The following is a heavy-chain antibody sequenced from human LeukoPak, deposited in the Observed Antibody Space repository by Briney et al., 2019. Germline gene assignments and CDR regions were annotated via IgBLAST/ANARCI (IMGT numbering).Heavy chain of an antibody. Sequence: SETLSLTCTVSGGSISSSSYYWGWIRQPPGKGLEWIGSIYYSGSTYYNPSLKSRVTISVDTSKNQFSLKLSSVTAGDTAVYYCARVRITMVRGALGAFDIWGQGTMVTVSS. J-gene: IGHJ3*02. CDR3: ARVRITMVRGALGAFDI. D-gene: IGHD3-10*01. CDR2: IYYSGST. CDR1: GGSISSSSYY. V-gene: IGHV4-39*07.